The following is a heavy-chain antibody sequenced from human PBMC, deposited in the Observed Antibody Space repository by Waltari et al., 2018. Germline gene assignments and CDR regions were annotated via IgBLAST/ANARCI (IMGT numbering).Heavy chain of an antibody. D-gene: IGHD5-18*01. CDR3: ARTADSYVGAIQD. V-gene: IGHV1-46*01. CDR1: GYTFTSYY. CDR2: INPSGGST. J-gene: IGHJ4*02. Sequence: QVQLVQSGAEVKKPGASVKVSCMASGYTFTSYYMHWVRQAPGQGLEWMGIINPSGGSTSYGRSGQGRDTLTRGTATSTVDMELSSIRQEETAVYYGARTADSYVGAIQDWGQGTRVTVAS.